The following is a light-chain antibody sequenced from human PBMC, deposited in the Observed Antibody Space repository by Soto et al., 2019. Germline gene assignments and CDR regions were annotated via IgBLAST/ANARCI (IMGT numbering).Light chain of an antibody. CDR3: CSYAGGSAYV. V-gene: IGLV2-23*01. Sequence: QSVLTQPASVSGSPGQSITISCTGSSSDIGSYNLVSWYQQHPGKAPRLMIYEGGKRPSGVSDRFSDSKSGNTASLTISGLQAEDEADYYCCSYAGGSAYVFGSGTKLTVL. CDR2: EGG. J-gene: IGLJ1*01. CDR1: SSDIGSYNL.